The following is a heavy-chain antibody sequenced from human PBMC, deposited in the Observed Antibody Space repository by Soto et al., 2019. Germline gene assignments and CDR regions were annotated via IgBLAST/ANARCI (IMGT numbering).Heavy chain of an antibody. V-gene: IGHV3-7*01. CDR2: IKQDGSEK. D-gene: IGHD3-9*01. CDR1: GFTFSSYW. Sequence: GGSLRLSCAASGFTFSSYWMNWVRQAPGKGLEWVANIKQDGSEKYYVDSVKGRFTISRDNAKNSLYLQMNSLRAEDTAVYYCARGGRNEYFDWLLSPDAFDIWGQGTMVTVSS. CDR3: ARGGRNEYFDWLLSPDAFDI. J-gene: IGHJ3*02.